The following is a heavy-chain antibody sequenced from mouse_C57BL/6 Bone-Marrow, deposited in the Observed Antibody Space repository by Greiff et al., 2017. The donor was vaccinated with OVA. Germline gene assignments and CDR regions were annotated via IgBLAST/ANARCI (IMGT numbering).Heavy chain of an antibody. CDR1: GFSLTSYG. CDR3: ARHRSYAMDY. Sequence: VKLVESGPGLVAPSPSLSITCTVSGFSLTSYGVHWVRQPPGKGLEWLVVIWSDGSTTYNSALKSRLSISKYNSQRQVLLKMNSLQTDDTAMYYCARHRSYAMDYWGQGTSVTVSS. J-gene: IGHJ4*01. CDR2: IWSDGST. V-gene: IGHV2-6-1*01.